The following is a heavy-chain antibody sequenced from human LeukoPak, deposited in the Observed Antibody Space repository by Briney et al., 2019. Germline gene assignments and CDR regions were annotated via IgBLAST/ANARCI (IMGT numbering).Heavy chain of an antibody. Sequence: SETLSLTCTVSGGSISNTNYYWGWIRQPPGKGLEWIGTIYYSGSTYYNPSLKSRVTISVDTSKNHFSLKLSSVTAADTAVYYCARGGRRPYYGSGSYYYYMDVWGKGTTVTVSS. CDR2: IYYSGST. CDR3: ARGGRRPYYGSGSYYYYMDV. D-gene: IGHD3-10*01. V-gene: IGHV4-39*02. CDR1: GGSISNTNYY. J-gene: IGHJ6*03.